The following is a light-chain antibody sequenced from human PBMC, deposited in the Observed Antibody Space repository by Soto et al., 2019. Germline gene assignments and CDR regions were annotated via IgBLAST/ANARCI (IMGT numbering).Light chain of an antibody. V-gene: IGKV3-15*01. Sequence: EIVLTQSPATLSLSPGERATLSCRASQSLSSNLAWYQQKPGQAPRLLIYGASTRATGIPARFSGSGSGTDFTLTISSVQPEDVASYYCQKYDSAPTFGPGTKVDIK. CDR1: QSLSSN. CDR2: GAS. J-gene: IGKJ1*01. CDR3: QKYDSAPT.